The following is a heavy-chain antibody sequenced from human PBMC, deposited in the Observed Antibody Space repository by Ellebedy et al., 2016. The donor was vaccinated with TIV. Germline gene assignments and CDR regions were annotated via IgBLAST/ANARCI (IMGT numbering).Heavy chain of an antibody. CDR1: GFTFSSYE. D-gene: IGHD3-10*01. CDR3: ARDTYYYGSGNSI. Sequence: PGGSLRLSCAASGFTFSSYEMNWVRQAPGKGLEWVSYISSSGSTIYYADSVKGRFTISRDNAKNSLYLQMNSLRAEDTAVYYCARDTYYYGSGNSIWGQGTMVTVSS. V-gene: IGHV3-48*03. CDR2: ISSSGSTI. J-gene: IGHJ3*02.